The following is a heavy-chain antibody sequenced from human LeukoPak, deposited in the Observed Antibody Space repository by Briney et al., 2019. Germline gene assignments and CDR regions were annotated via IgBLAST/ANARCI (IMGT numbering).Heavy chain of an antibody. D-gene: IGHD3-10*01. V-gene: IGHV3-30*18. J-gene: IGHJ6*02. CDR3: AKDHRDYYGSGTYYYGMDV. CDR1: AFTFSSYG. CDR2: ISYDGSHK. Sequence: PGGSLRLSCAASAFTFSSYGMHWVRQAPGKGLEWVAVISYDGSHKYYADSVKGRFTISRDNSKNTLYLQVSSLRAEDKAVYYCAKDHRDYYGSGTYYYGMDVWGQGTTVTVSS.